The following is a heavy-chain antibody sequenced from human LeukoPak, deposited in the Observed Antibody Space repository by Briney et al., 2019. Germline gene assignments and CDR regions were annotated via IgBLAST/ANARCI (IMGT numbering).Heavy chain of an antibody. J-gene: IGHJ6*03. CDR2: ISGTNGAV. CDR1: GITVSRYD. V-gene: IGHV3-48*02. CDR3: VRGHMDV. Sequence: GGSLRLSCAASGITVSRYDMSWVRQAPGKGLEWISYISGTNGAVYLADSVKGRFTTSRDNARNSLFLEMNGLRDEDTAVYYCVRGHMDVWGKGTTVIVSS.